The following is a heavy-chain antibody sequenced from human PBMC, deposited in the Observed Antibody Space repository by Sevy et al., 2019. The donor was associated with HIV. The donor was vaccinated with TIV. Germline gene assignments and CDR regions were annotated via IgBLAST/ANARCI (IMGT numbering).Heavy chain of an antibody. CDR1: GFSFSSYS. Sequence: GGPLRLSCVTSGFSFSSYSMNWVRQAPGKGLEWVSYISSSSGTIRYADSVKGRLTISRDNAKNSLFLQMNSLRAEDTAVYYCARDDYWAFDYWGQGALVTVSS. V-gene: IGHV3-48*01. D-gene: IGHD5-12*01. J-gene: IGHJ4*02. CDR3: ARDDYWAFDY. CDR2: ISSSSGTI.